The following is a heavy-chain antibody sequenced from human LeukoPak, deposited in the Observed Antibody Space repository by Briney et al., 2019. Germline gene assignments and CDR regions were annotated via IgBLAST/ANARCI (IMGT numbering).Heavy chain of an antibody. D-gene: IGHD6-13*01. CDR1: GFTFSSYE. CDR3: AKAGSNSWGNFDV. J-gene: IGHJ3*01. Sequence: PGGSLRLSCAASGFTFSSYEMNWVRQAPGKGLEWVAFIRDDGSTKYYADSVKGRFTISRDNSKSTLYLQMNSLRVEDTAIYYCAKAGSNSWGNFDVWGQGTMVTVSS. CDR2: IRDDGSTK. V-gene: IGHV3-30*02.